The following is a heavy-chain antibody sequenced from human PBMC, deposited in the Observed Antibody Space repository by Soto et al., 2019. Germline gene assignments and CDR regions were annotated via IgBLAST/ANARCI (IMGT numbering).Heavy chain of an antibody. J-gene: IGHJ4*02. Sequence: HPGGSLRLSCAASGFTFSSYAMSWVRQAPGKGLEWVSAISGSGGSTYYADSVKGRFTISRDNSKNTLYLQMNSLRAEDTAVYYCARNEVDIGPLGLFDYWGQGTLVTVSS. D-gene: IGHD1-1*01. V-gene: IGHV3-23*01. CDR2: ISGSGGST. CDR3: ARNEVDIGPLGLFDY. CDR1: GFTFSSYA.